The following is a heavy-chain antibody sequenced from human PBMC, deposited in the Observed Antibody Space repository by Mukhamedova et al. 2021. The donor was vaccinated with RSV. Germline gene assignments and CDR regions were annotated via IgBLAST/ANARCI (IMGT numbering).Heavy chain of an antibody. CDR2: INHSGST. D-gene: IGHD3-10*01. V-gene: IGHV4-34*01. Sequence: GEINHSGSTNYNPSLKSRVTISVDTSKNQFSLKLSSVTAADTAVYYCARGFGELYERNFDYWGQGTLVTVSS. J-gene: IGHJ4*02. CDR3: ARGFGELYERNFDY.